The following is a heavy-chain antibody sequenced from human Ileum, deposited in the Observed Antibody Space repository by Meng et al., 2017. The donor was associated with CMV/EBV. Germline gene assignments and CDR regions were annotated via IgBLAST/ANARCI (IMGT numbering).Heavy chain of an antibody. CDR3: AREVGGVWGSYRYFAY. J-gene: IGHJ4*02. CDR1: GGSISSYY. CDR2: IYTSGST. Sequence: GQAQECGPGRGEPSETPPLPCTVSGGSISSYYWSWTRQPAGKGLEWIGRIYTSGSTNYNPSLKSRVTMSVDTSKNQFSLKLSSVSAADTAVYYCAREVGGVWGSYRYFAYWGQGTLVTVSS. D-gene: IGHD3-16*02. V-gene: IGHV4-4*07.